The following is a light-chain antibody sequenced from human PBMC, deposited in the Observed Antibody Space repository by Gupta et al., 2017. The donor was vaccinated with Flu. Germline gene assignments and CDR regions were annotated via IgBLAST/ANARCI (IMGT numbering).Light chain of an antibody. J-gene: IGLJ3*02. CDR2: DDR. V-gene: IGLV3-21*02. CDR1: NIGRET. Sequence: SSVLTLPHSVSVVPGQTARITCGGNNIGRETVHWYQQKPGQAPVLVVFDDRDRPAGIPERFSGSKSGNTATLTISRVEAGDEADYYCQVWDTNNDHWVFGGGTRLTVL. CDR3: QVWDTNNDHWV.